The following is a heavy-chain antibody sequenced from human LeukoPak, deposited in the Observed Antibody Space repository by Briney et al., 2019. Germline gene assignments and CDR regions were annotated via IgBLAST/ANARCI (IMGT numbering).Heavy chain of an antibody. D-gene: IGHD3-22*01. CDR2: ISGSGGST. CDR3: AKVKHTYYYDSS. Sequence: VGSLRLSCVASGSTFSSYAMSWVRQAPGKGLEWVSAISGSGGSTYYADSVKGRFSISRDNSKNTLYLQMNSLRAEDTAVYYCAKVKHTYYYDSSGGQGTLVTVSS. V-gene: IGHV3-23*01. J-gene: IGHJ4*02. CDR1: GSTFSSYA.